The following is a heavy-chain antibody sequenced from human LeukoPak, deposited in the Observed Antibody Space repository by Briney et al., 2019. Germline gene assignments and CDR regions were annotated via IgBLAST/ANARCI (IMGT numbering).Heavy chain of an antibody. CDR2: ISSNGGST. CDR1: GFTLSSYA. V-gene: IGHV3-64D*06. J-gene: IGHJ4*02. Sequence: GGSLRLSCSASGFTLSSYAMHWVRQAPGKGLEYVSAISSNGGSTYYADSVKGRFTISRDNSKNTLYLQMSSLRAEDTAVYYCVKSTPGSGYQFDYWGQGTLVTVSS. CDR3: VKSTPGSGYQFDY. D-gene: IGHD3-10*01.